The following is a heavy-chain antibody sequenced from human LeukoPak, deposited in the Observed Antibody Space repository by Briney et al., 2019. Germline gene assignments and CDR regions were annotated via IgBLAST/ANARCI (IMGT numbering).Heavy chain of an antibody. D-gene: IGHD6-13*01. CDR1: GGTFSSYA. J-gene: IGHJ4*02. CDR2: IIPIFGTA. V-gene: IGHV1-69*01. CDR3: ARGRSGQQLVPPFHY. Sequence: SVKVSCKASGGTFSSYAISWVRQAPGQGREGMGGIIPIFGTANYAQKFQGRVTITADESTSTAYMELSSLRSEDTAVYYCARGRSGQQLVPPFHYWGQGTLVTVSS.